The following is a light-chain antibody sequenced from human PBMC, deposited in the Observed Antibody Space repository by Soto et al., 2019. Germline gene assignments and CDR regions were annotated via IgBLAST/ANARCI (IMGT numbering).Light chain of an antibody. CDR2: GAS. J-gene: IGKJ1*01. CDR1: QSVSSSY. CDR3: HQYGSSRT. Sequence: EIVLTQSPGTLSLSPGERATLSCRASQSVSSSYLAWYQQKPGQAPRLLMYGASSRATGIPDRFSGSGSGTDFTLTISRLEPEDFAVYYCHQYGSSRTFG. V-gene: IGKV3-20*01.